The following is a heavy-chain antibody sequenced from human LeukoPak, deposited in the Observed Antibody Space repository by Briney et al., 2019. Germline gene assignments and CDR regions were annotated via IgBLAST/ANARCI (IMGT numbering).Heavy chain of an antibody. J-gene: IGHJ3*02. CDR1: GFTVSSNY. CDR3: ARELGYCSSTSCYPHMGAFDI. D-gene: IGHD2-2*01. CDR2: IYSGGST. Sequence: PGGSLRLSCAASGFTVSSNYMSWVRQAPGKGLEWVSVIYSGGSTYYADSVKGRFTISRDNSKNTLYLQMNSLRAEDTAVYYCARELGYCSSTSCYPHMGAFDIWGQGTMVTVSS. V-gene: IGHV3-66*01.